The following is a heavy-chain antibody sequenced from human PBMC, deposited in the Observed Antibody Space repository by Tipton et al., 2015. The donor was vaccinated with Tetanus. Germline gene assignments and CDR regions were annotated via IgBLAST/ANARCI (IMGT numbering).Heavy chain of an antibody. V-gene: IGHV4-30-2*01. CDR1: GGSISSGDYS. CDR2: VFRSGSA. Sequence: LSLTCAVSGGSISSGDYSWSWIRQPPGKGLEWIGYVFRSGSADYNPSLKSRVNISLDRSENQISLMLTSVTAADTAVYYCARVACSSTSCYSHYFDYWGPGSLVTVSS. J-gene: IGHJ4*02. CDR3: ARVACSSTSCYSHYFDY. D-gene: IGHD2-2*01.